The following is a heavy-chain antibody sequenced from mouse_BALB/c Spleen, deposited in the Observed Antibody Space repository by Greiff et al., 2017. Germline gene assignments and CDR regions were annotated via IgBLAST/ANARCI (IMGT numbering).Heavy chain of an antibody. CDR3: ARGIYYGYDWFAY. CDR2: IYPYNGGT. V-gene: IGHV1S29*02. CDR1: GYTFTDYN. Sequence: EVQLQQSGPELVKPGASVKISCKASGYTFTDYNMHWVKQSHGKSLEWIGYIYPYNGGTGYNQKFKSKATLTVDNSSSTAYMELRSLTSEDSAVYYCARGIYYGYDWFAYWGQGTLVTVSA. D-gene: IGHD2-2*01. J-gene: IGHJ3*01.